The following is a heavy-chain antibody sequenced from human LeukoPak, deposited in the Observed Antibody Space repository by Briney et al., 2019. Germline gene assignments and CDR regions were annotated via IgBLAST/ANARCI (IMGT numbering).Heavy chain of an antibody. D-gene: IGHD3-16*01. CDR3: VRGWLSYDYVWWSYITK. CDR1: GFTFSDYY. V-gene: IGHV3-11*04. CDR2: ISSSGSTI. Sequence: GGPLRLSCAASGFTFSDYYMSWIRQAPGKGLEWVSYISSSGSTIYYADSVKGRFTISRDNAKNSLYLQMNSLRAEDTAVYYCVRGWLSYDYVWWSYITKWGQGTLVTVAS. J-gene: IGHJ4*02.